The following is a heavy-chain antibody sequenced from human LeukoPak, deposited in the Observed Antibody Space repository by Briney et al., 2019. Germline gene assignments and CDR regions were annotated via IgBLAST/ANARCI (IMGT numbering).Heavy chain of an antibody. J-gene: IGHJ4*02. Sequence: GGSLRLSCAASGFTFSSYAMRWVRQAPGKGLEWVSSISPSGDRTSNADSVEGSFTISRDNTINTPYLEMNSLRYEDTGVYYCSIIHGYYDGSGFCVQWGQGTLVTVSS. D-gene: IGHD3-22*01. CDR1: GFTFSSYA. CDR2: ISPSGDRT. V-gene: IGHV3-23*01. CDR3: SIIHGYYDGSGFCVQ.